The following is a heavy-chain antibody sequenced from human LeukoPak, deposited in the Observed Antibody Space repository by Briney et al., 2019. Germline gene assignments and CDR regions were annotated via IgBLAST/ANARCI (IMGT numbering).Heavy chain of an antibody. CDR3: ARGRTITMVRGVSGFDP. D-gene: IGHD3-10*01. CDR1: GYTFTGYY. Sequence: ASVKVSCKASGYTFTGYYMHWVRQAPGQGLEWMGWINPNSGGTNYAQKFQGWVTMTRDTSISTAYMELSRLRSDDTAVYYCARGRTITMVRGVSGFDPWGQGTLVTVSS. CDR2: INPNSGGT. J-gene: IGHJ5*02. V-gene: IGHV1-2*04.